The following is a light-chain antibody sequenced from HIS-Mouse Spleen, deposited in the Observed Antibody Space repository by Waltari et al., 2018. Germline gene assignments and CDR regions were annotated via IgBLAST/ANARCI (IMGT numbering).Light chain of an antibody. J-gene: IGLJ1*01. CDR2: YDD. Sequence: QSVLTQPPSVSEAPRQRVHIPCPGTSSNIGNNAVNWYQQLPGKAPKLLIYYDDLLPSGVSDRFSGSKSGTSASLAISGLQSEDEADYYCAAWDDSLNGYVFGTGTKVTVL. CDR1: SSNIGNNA. V-gene: IGLV1-36*01. CDR3: AAWDDSLNGYV.